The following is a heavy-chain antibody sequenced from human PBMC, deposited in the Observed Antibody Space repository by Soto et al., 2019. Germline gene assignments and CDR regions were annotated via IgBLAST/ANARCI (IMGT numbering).Heavy chain of an antibody. J-gene: IGHJ6*02. Sequence: PVWSLRLSCSSSLFTFSSYAMNLVLHSPCKLLGWVSSISGSDDTTYYADSVTGRFTISRDNAKNSLHLQMNSLRVDDTAVYFCARGPGWEPGISTFYAMGVWGQGTTVTVSS. CDR2: ISGSDDTT. V-gene: IGHV3-23*01. CDR3: ARGPGWEPGISTFYAMGV. CDR1: LFTFSSYA. D-gene: IGHD1-26*01.